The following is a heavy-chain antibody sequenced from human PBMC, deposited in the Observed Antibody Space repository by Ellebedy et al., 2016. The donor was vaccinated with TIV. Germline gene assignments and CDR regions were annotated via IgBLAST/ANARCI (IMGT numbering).Heavy chain of an antibody. CDR2: ISYDGSSA. CDR3: ARVRRESGWGSFEGFDS. V-gene: IGHV3-33*08. D-gene: IGHD3-16*01. J-gene: IGHJ4*02. Sequence: GESLKISCGASGFTFNAYGMHWVRQAPGKGLEWVAAISYDGSSAYYGDSVKGRFTLSRDSSKNTVYLNMNSLRAEDTAVYFCARVRRESGWGSFEGFDSWGQGTLVTVSS. CDR1: GFTFNAYG.